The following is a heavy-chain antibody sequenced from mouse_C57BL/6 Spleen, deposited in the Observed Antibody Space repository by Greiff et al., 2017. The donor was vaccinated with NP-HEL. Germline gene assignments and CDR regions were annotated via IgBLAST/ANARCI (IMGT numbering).Heavy chain of an antibody. D-gene: IGHD1-1*02. V-gene: IGHV1-72*01. CDR2: IDPNSGGT. Sequence: QVHLKQPGAELVKPGASVKLSCKASGYTFTSYWMHWVKQRPGRGLEWIGGIDPNSGGTKYNEKFKSKATLTVDKPSSTAYMQLSSLTSEDSAVYYCAREEGSYEGAMDYWGQGTSVTVSS. CDR3: AREEGSYEGAMDY. J-gene: IGHJ4*01. CDR1: GYTFTSYW.